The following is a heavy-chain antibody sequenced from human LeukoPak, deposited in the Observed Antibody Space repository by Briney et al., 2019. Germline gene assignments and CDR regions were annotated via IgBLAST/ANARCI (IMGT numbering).Heavy chain of an antibody. D-gene: IGHD4-17*01. Sequence: GGSLRLSCAASGFTFSNYGVTWVRQAPGKGLEWVSAISGRGDTTYYADSVKGRFTISRDNSKNTLYLQMNSLRAEDTAVYYCAKFYGDYVPVAPVVWGKGTTVTISS. CDR2: ISGRGDTT. V-gene: IGHV3-23*01. J-gene: IGHJ6*04. CDR3: AKFYGDYVPVAPVV. CDR1: GFTFSNYG.